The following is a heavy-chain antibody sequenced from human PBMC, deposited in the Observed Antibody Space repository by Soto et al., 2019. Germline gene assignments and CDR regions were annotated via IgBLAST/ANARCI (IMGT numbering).Heavy chain of an antibody. D-gene: IGHD1-26*01. J-gene: IGHJ4*02. V-gene: IGHV3-30*18. CDR2: ISYDGSEK. CDR3: AKEEHRGSSFAY. Sequence: QVQLVESGGGVVQPGRSLRLSCAASAFTFSTYGMHWVRQAPGKGLEWVARISYDGSEKVYADSVKGRFTISRDNSKDTLYLQINSLRAEDTAVFYCAKEEHRGSSFAYWGQGTRVTVSS. CDR1: AFTFSTYG.